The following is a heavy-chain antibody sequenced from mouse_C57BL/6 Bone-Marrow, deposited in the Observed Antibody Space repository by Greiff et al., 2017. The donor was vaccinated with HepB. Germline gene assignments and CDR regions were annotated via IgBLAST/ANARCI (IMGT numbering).Heavy chain of an antibody. CDR2: ISDGGSYT. Sequence: EVQRVESGGGLVKPGGSLKLSCAASGFTFSSYAMSWVRQTPEKRLEWVATISDGGSYTYYPDNVKGRFTISRDNAKNNLYLQMSHLKSEDTAMYYCAREGAVVAYYAMDYWGQGTSVTVSS. CDR1: GFTFSSYA. CDR3: AREGAVVAYYAMDY. V-gene: IGHV5-4*01. D-gene: IGHD1-1*01. J-gene: IGHJ4*01.